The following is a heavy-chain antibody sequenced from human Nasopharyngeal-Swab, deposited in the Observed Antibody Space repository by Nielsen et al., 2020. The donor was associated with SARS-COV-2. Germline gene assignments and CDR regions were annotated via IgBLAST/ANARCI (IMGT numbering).Heavy chain of an antibody. J-gene: IGHJ6*03. V-gene: IGHV4-61*02. Sequence: SETLSLTCTVSGGSISSGNYYWSWIRQPAGKGLEWIGRIYTSGSTNYNPSLKSRVTISVDTSKNQFSLKLSSVTAADTAVYYCARGVGFCTNGVCYNKDYYYYYYMDVWGKGTTVTVSS. CDR2: IYTSGST. D-gene: IGHD2-8*01. CDR3: ARGVGFCTNGVCYNKDYYYYYYMDV. CDR1: GGSISSGNYY.